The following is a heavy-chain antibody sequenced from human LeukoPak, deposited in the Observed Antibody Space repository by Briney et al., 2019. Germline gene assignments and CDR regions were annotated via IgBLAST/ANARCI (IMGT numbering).Heavy chain of an antibody. CDR1: GGSISGSSYY. CDR3: ARRDSSGWYYFDY. V-gene: IGHV4-39*01. CDR2: IYNSGTT. Sequence: SETLSLTCTVSGGSISGSSYYWGWIRQPPGKRLEWIGSIYNSGTTYYNPSLKSRVTISVDTSENQFSLNLTSVTAADTAVYYCARRDSSGWYYFDYWGQGTLVTVSS. J-gene: IGHJ4*02. D-gene: IGHD6-19*01.